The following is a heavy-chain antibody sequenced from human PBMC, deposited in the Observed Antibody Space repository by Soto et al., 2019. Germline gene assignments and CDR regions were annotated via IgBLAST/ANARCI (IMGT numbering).Heavy chain of an antibody. D-gene: IGHD6-13*01. J-gene: IGHJ6*02. Sequence: PSETLSLTCTVSGGSISTYYWSWIRQHAGKGLEWIGRIDTSGNTNYNPSLKSRVTMSVDTSKKQFSLKLTSVTAADTAVYYCARYSSNWFQTEGMDVWGQGTTVTV. CDR2: IDTSGNT. CDR3: ARYSSNWFQTEGMDV. CDR1: GGSISTYY. V-gene: IGHV4-4*07.